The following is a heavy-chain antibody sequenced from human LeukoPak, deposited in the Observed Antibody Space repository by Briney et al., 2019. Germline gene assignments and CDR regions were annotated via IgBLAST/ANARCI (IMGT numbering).Heavy chain of an antibody. CDR2: IYSRGST. V-gene: IGHV3-53*01. D-gene: IGHD3-22*01. CDR3: ARKTDSSGSGDY. CDR1: GFTVSSNF. J-gene: IGHJ4*02. Sequence: GRSLRLSCAASGFTVSSNFMSWVRQAPGKGLECVSVIYSRGSTYYADSVQGRFTISRDASKNTLFLQMNSLRADDTAVYYCARKTDSSGSGDYWGQGTLVTVSS.